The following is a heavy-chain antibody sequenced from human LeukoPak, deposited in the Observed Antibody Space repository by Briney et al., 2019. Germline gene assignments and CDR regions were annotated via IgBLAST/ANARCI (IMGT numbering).Heavy chain of an antibody. Sequence: ASVKVSCKVSGYTLTELSMHWVRQAPGKGLEWMGGFDPEDGETIYAQKFQGRVTMTEDTSTDTAYMELSSLRSDGTAIYYCVRSGRGTYYHFDYWGQGTLVTVSS. J-gene: IGHJ4*02. CDR3: VRSGRGTYYHFDY. V-gene: IGHV1-24*01. D-gene: IGHD1-26*01. CDR1: GYTLTELS. CDR2: FDPEDGET.